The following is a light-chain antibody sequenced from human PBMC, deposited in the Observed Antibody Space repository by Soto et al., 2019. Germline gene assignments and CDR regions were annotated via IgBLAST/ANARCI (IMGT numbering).Light chain of an antibody. CDR1: QSISSL. CDR2: KAS. CDR3: QQYNSYSPLT. Sequence: IQMTQSPSTLSASVGDRFTITRLTSQSISSLLAWYQQKPGKAPKLLIYKASGLESGVPSRFSGSGSGTDFTLTISSLQPDDFAPYYCQQYNSYSPLTFGGVTKVDIK. V-gene: IGKV1-5*03. J-gene: IGKJ4*01.